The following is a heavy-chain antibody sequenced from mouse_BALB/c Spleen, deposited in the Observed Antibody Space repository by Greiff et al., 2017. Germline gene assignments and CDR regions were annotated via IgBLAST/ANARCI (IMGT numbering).Heavy chain of an antibody. J-gene: IGHJ4*01. D-gene: IGHD1-1*01. Sequence: VQLKESGAELVKPGASVKLSCTASGFNIKDTYMHWVKQRPEQGLEWIGRIDPANGNTKYDPKFQGKATITADTSSNTAYLQLSSLTSEDTAVYYCAREDYGSSFKGAMDYWGQGTSVTVSS. CDR2: IDPANGNT. CDR3: AREDYGSSFKGAMDY. V-gene: IGHV14-3*02. CDR1: GFNIKDTY.